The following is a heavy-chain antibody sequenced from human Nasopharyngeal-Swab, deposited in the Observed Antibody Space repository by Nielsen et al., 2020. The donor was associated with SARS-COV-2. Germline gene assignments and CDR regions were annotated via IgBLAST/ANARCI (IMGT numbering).Heavy chain of an antibody. Sequence: GGSLRLSCTTSGFTSGDYVMNWVRQAPGKGLEWVGFIRTKPYGATTEYAASVKGRFTISRDDSTSVAYLQMNSLQTEDTGVYYCTRDHFGMEVFSRPHFDYWGQGTLVTVSS. CDR3: TRDHFGMEVFSRPHFDY. V-gene: IGHV3-49*04. CDR1: GFTSGDYV. CDR2: IRTKPYGATT. D-gene: IGHD3-3*02. J-gene: IGHJ4*02.